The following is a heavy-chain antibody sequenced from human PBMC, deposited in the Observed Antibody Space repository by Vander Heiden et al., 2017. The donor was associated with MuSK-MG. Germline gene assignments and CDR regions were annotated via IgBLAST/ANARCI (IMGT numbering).Heavy chain of an antibody. J-gene: IGHJ5*02. V-gene: IGHV4-30-4*08. CDR1: GGSISSGDYY. D-gene: IGHD2-2*01. CDR2: IYYSGST. CDR3: ARVRIVVVPASSRTIKPNWFDP. Sequence: QVQLQESGPGLVKPSQTLSLTCTVSGGSISSGDYYWSWLRQPPGKGLEWIGYIYYSGSTYYNPSLKSRVTIAGDTSKNQFSMKLSSVTAVDTAVYYSARVRIVVVPASSRTIKPNWFDPWGQGTLVTVSS.